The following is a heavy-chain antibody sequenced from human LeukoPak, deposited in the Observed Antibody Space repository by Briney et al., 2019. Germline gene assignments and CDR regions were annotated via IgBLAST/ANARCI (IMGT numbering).Heavy chain of an antibody. CDR1: GGSFSDYH. CDR3: ARVSYNNYGRPNWFDP. Sequence: KPSETLSLTCAVYGGSFSDYHWSWTRQPPGKGLEWIGEINHSGSTTYNPSLKSRVTISIDTSKKQFSLKLSSVTAADTAIYYCARVSYNNYGRPNWFDPWGQGTLVTVSS. J-gene: IGHJ5*02. D-gene: IGHD4-11*01. CDR2: INHSGST. V-gene: IGHV4-34*01.